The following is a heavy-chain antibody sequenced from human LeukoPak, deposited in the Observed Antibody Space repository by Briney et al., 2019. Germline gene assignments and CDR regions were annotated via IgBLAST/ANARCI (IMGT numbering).Heavy chain of an antibody. CDR2: ISSNGGST. Sequence: PGGSLGLSCAASGFTFSCYAMHWVRQAPGKGLEYVSAISSNGGSTYYANSVKGRFTISRDNSKNTLYLQMGSLRAEDMAVYYCARSPLYSSSWYYFDYWGQGTLVTASS. J-gene: IGHJ4*02. CDR3: ARSPLYSSSWYYFDY. D-gene: IGHD6-13*01. V-gene: IGHV3-64*01. CDR1: GFTFSCYA.